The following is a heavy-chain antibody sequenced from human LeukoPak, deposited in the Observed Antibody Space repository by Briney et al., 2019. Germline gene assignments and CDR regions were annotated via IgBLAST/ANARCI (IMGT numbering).Heavy chain of an antibody. D-gene: IGHD1-26*01. J-gene: IGHJ6*02. CDR1: GFAFSSYA. Sequence: GGSLRLSCAASGFAFSSYAMSWVRQAPGKGLEWVSAISGSGSSTYYADSVKGRFTISRDNSKNTLYLQMNSLRAEDTAVYYCAKDKGWGYSAYDCYGMDVWGQGTTVTVSS. CDR3: AKDKGWGYSAYDCYGMDV. V-gene: IGHV3-23*01. CDR2: ISGSGSST.